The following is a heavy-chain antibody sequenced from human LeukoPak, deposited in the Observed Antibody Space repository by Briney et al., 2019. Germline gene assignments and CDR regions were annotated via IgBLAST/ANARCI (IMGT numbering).Heavy chain of an antibody. CDR2: ISRSSGSSI. D-gene: IGHD4-11*01. V-gene: IGHV3-48*03. CDR3: AKADYSNKGDAFHV. J-gene: IGHJ3*01. CDR1: GFTFSNYE. Sequence: GGSLRLSCAASGFTFSNYEMNWVRQAPGKGLEWVSYISRSSGSSIYYADSVKGRFTISRDNSKSSLYLQMNSLTTEDTALYYCAKADYSNKGDAFHVWGQETMVTVSS.